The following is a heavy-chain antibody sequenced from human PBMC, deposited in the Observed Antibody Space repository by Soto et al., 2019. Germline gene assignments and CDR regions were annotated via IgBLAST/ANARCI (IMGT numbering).Heavy chain of an antibody. V-gene: IGHV3-15*01. Sequence: GGSLRLSCAASGFTFSNAWMSWVRQAPGKGLEWVGRIKSKTDGGTTDYAAPVKGRFTIPRDDSKNTLYLQMNSLKTEDTAVYYCTTDKYSSSYYYYYYMDVWGKGTTVTVSS. CDR3: TTDKYSSSYYYYYYMDV. J-gene: IGHJ6*03. D-gene: IGHD6-6*01. CDR2: IKSKTDGGTT. CDR1: GFTFSNAW.